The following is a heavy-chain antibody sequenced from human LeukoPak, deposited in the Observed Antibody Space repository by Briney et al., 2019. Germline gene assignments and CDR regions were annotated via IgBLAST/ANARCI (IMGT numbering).Heavy chain of an antibody. D-gene: IGHD3-22*01. CDR3: ARDLKTYYYDSSGYYPFY. V-gene: IGHV3-48*01. J-gene: IGHJ4*02. Sequence: PGGSLRLSCAVSGFTFSSYSMNWVRQAPGKGLEWVSYISSSSSTIYYADSVKGRFTISRDNAKNSLYLQMNSLRAEDTAVYYCARDLKTYYYDSSGYYPFYWGQGTLVTVSS. CDR2: ISSSSSTI. CDR1: GFTFSSYS.